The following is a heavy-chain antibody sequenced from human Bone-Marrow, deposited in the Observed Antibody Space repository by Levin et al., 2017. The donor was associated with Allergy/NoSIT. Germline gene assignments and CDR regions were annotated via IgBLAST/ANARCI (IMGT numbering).Heavy chain of an antibody. CDR1: GFTFSSFA. CDR2: INTSGET. D-gene: IGHD6-19*01. CDR3: AFGWSFDY. J-gene: IGHJ4*02. V-gene: IGHV3-23*01. Sequence: GESLKISCAASGFTFSSFAMNWVRQAPGKGLEWVSGINTSGETYDADSVKGRFTISRDNSKNTLYLQMNSLRAEDTAVYYCAFGWSFDYWGRGTLVTISS.